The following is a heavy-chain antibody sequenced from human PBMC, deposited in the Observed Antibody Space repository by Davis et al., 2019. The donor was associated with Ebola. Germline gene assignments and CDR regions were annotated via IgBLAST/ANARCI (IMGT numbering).Heavy chain of an antibody. V-gene: IGHV3-21*01. D-gene: IGHD2-15*01. CDR3: ARDRCSGGSCPDSYGMDV. CDR1: GITFSSTT. J-gene: IGHJ6*02. CDR2: ITFTSSYS. Sequence: GGSLRLSCAASGITFSSTTMNWVRQAPGKGLEGVSSITFTSSYSYYADSVKGRFTISRDNAKNSLYLQMNNLKADDTAVYYCARDRCSGGSCPDSYGMDVCGQGTTLTVSS.